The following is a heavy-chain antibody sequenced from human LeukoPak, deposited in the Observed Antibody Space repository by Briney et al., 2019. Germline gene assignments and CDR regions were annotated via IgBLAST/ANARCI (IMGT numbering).Heavy chain of an antibody. CDR2: ISSSSSYI. D-gene: IGHD3-22*01. CDR1: GFTFSSYS. J-gene: IGHJ4*02. Sequence: SGGSLRLSCAASGFTFSSYSMNWVRQAPGKGLEWVSSISSSSSYIYYADSVKGRFTISRDNSKNTLYLQMNSLRAEDTAVYYRARDGAYYYDSSGYYPNYWGQGTLVTVSS. CDR3: ARDGAYYYDSSGYYPNY. V-gene: IGHV3-21*01.